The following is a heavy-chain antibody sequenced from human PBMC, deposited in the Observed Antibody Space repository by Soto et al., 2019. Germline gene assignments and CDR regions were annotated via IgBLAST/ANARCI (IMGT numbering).Heavy chain of an antibody. CDR3: AKDSGSYPSGDNWFDP. CDR2: ISYDGSNK. J-gene: IGHJ5*02. V-gene: IGHV3-30*18. CDR1: GFTFSSYG. Sequence: PGGSLRLSCAASGFTFSSYGMHWVRQAPGKGLEWVAVISYDGSNKYYADSVKGRFTISRDNSKNTLYLQMNSLRAEDTAVYYCAKDSGSYPSGDNWFDPWGQGTLVTVS. D-gene: IGHD1-26*01.